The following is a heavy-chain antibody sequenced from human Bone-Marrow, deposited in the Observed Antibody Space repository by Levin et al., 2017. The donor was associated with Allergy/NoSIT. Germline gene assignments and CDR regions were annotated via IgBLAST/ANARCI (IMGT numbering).Heavy chain of an antibody. CDR3: ARDKSGGNIHQWLGSIDY. CDR2: IWYDGTKQ. CDR1: RFAFSGSG. J-gene: IGHJ4*02. D-gene: IGHD6-19*01. Sequence: PGGSLRLSCAASRFAFSGSGMHWVRQAPGKGLEWVAIIWYDGTKQYYADSVKGRFTVSRDNPKNTLYLQMNSLRVEDTAVYYCARDKSGGNIHQWLGSIDYWGQGTQVTVSS. V-gene: IGHV3-33*01.